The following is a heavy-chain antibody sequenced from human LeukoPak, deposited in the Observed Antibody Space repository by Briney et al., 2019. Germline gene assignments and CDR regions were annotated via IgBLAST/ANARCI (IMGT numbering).Heavy chain of an antibody. D-gene: IGHD1-14*01. J-gene: IGHJ4*02. V-gene: IGHV4-39*01. Sequence: PSETLSLTCTVSGGSISSSNYYWGWIRQPPGKGLEWIGSIYYSGNTYYNPSLKSRVTISVDTSKNQFSLKLSSVTAADTAVYYCARLNQGNRFDYWGQGTLVTVSS. CDR1: GGSISSSNYY. CDR3: ARLNQGNRFDY. CDR2: IYYSGNT.